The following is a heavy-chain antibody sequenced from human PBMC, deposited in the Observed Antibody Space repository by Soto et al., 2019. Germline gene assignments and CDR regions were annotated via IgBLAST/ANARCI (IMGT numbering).Heavy chain of an antibody. CDR1: GFTFSSYD. J-gene: IGHJ6*02. V-gene: IGHV3-13*01. CDR2: IGTAGDT. Sequence: GGSLRLSCAASGFTFSSYDMHWVRQATGKGLEWVSAIGTAGDTYYPGSVKGRFTISRENAKSSLYLQMNSLRAEDTAVYYCARDFWSEGQGHYYYYYGMDVWRQGTTVTVSS. CDR3: ARDFWSEGQGHYYYYYGMDV. D-gene: IGHD3-3*01.